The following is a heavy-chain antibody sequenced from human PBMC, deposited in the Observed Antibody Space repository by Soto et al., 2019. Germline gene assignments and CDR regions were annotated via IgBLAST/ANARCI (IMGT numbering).Heavy chain of an antibody. J-gene: IGHJ4*02. CDR1: GFTFSRHG. CDR3: AKVDVSTAGSFDY. V-gene: IGHV3-23*01. D-gene: IGHD6-13*01. Sequence: GGSLRLSCVASGFTFSRHGLSWVRQAPGKGLEWVSTINPSGDSTFYADSVKGRFTISRDNSKDTVYLQMNSLSVGDTAVYLCAKVDVSTAGSFDYWGQGALVTVSS. CDR2: INPSGDST.